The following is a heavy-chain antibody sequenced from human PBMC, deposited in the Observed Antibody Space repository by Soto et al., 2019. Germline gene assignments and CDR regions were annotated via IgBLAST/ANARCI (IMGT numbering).Heavy chain of an antibody. D-gene: IGHD2-2*01. CDR2: IDYNGVT. CDR1: GASMSSRDYY. V-gene: IGHV4-39*01. Sequence: SETLSLTCSVSGASMSSRDYYWGWIRQTPGKGLEWIGHIDYNGVTYYNPSLKSRVTVSKDTSKNQFSLKVASVTAADTAIYYCGRVMIGTSRHTDSDYWGQGTQFTVSS. CDR3: GRVMIGTSRHTDSDY. J-gene: IGHJ4*02.